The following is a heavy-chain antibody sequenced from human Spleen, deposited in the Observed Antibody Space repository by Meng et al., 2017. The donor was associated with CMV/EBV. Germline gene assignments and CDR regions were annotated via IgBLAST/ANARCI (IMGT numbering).Heavy chain of an antibody. CDR3: ARVFRAARRRWFDP. V-gene: IGHV4-39*07. CDR2: IYYSGST. D-gene: IGHD6-6*01. J-gene: IGHJ5*02. Sequence: SGGPISSSSYYWGWIRQPPGKGLEWIGSIYYSGSTYYNPSLKSRVTISVDTSKNQFSLKLSSVTAADTAVYYCARVFRAARRRWFDPWGQGTLVTVSS. CDR1: GGPISSSSYY.